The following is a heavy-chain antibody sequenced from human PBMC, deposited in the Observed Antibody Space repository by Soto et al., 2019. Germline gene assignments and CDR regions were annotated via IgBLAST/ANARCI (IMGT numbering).Heavy chain of an antibody. CDR1: GFIFSSYT. Sequence: LRLSCAASGFIFSSYTMHCVRQAPGKGLEWVGVIPYDGSNQYYADSVRGRFTISRDNSRKRLFLHMNSRRPDDRGVYYCGRGPSGSYPEFAYRCQRNLVTVSS. J-gene: IGHJ4*02. D-gene: IGHD1-26*01. V-gene: IGHV3-30-3*01. CDR2: IPYDGSNQ. CDR3: GRGPSGSYPEFAY.